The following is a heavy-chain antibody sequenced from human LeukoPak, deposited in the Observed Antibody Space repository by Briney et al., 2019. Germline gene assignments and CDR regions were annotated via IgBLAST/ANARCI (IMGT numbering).Heavy chain of an antibody. CDR1: GGSISTFY. Sequence: SETLSLTCSVSGGSISTFYWSWVRQPPGKGLEYIGYIDYSGSANYNPSLKSRVTISVDTSKNQFSLKLSSVTAADTAIYYCARWRYLDVWGQGTTVTVSS. CDR3: ARWRYLDV. J-gene: IGHJ6*02. CDR2: IDYSGSA. D-gene: IGHD3-9*01. V-gene: IGHV4-59*01.